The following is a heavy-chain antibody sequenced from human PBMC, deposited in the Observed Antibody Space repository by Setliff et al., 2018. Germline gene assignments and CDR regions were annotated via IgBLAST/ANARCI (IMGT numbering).Heavy chain of an antibody. V-gene: IGHV3-7*01. CDR3: AGDGGGY. CDR2: IKQDGSEK. D-gene: IGHD3-16*01. J-gene: IGHJ4*02. CDR1: GFTFSSSW. Sequence: PGGSLRLSCAASGFTFSSSWMSWVRQAPGKGLEWVANIKQDGSEKYYVDSVKGRFTISRDNAKNSLYLQMNSMRAEDTAVYYCAGDGGGYWGQGTLVTVSS.